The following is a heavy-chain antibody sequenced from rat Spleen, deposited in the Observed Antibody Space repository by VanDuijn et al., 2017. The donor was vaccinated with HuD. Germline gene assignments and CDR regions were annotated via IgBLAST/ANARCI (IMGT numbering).Heavy chain of an antibody. J-gene: IGHJ2*01. D-gene: IGHD1-2*01. CDR2: ISSGGGGI. CDR1: GFTFSNYG. CDR3: TRDDYYSSYTDPTD. V-gene: IGHV5-20*01. Sequence: EVQLVESGGGLVQPGRSLKLSCAASGFTFSNYGMAWVRQAPTKGLEWVASISSGGGGIYYLDSVKGRFTISRDDGESALYLQMNSLRSEDTATYYCTRDDYYSSYTDPTDWGQGVMVTVSS.